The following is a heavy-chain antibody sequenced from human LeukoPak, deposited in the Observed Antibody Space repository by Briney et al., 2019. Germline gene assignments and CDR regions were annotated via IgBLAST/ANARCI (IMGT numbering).Heavy chain of an antibody. J-gene: IGHJ4*02. CDR1: GGSISSSNW. CDR3: ARSFRIVVVVAATYYFDY. V-gene: IGHV4-4*02. Sequence: PSGTLSLTCAVSGGSISSSNWWSWVRQPPGKGLEWIGEIYHSGSTNYNPSLKSRVTISVDKSKNQFSLKLSSVTAADTAVYYCARSFRIVVVVAATYYFDYWGQGTLVTVSS. D-gene: IGHD2-15*01. CDR2: IYHSGST.